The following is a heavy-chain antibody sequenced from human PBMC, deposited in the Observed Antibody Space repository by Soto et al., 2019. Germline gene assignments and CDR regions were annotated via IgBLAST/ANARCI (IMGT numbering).Heavy chain of an antibody. D-gene: IGHD3-22*01. CDR2: IYYSGST. J-gene: IGHJ4*02. Sequence: QLQLQESGPGLVKPSETLSLTCTVSGGSISSSSYYWGWIRQPPGKGLEGIGSIYYSGSTYYNPSLKSRVTISVDTSKNQFSLKLSSVTAADTAVYYCARPYYYDSSAMYYFDYWGQGTLVTVSS. CDR1: GGSISSSSYY. CDR3: ARPYYYDSSAMYYFDY. V-gene: IGHV4-39*01.